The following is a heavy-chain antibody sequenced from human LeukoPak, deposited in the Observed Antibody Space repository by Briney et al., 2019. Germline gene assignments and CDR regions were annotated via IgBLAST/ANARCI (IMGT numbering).Heavy chain of an antibody. V-gene: IGHV1-2*02. CDR3: ARLADCSSSSCRSFDY. CDR2: INPNSGFT. Sequence: ASVKVSCKASGYPFTGYYLHWVRQVPGQGLEWMGWINPNSGFTNYAQKFQGRVTMTRDTSISTAYMELSRLRSDDTAVYYCARLADCSSSSCRSFDYWGQGTLVTVSS. J-gene: IGHJ4*02. CDR1: GYPFTGYY. D-gene: IGHD2-2*01.